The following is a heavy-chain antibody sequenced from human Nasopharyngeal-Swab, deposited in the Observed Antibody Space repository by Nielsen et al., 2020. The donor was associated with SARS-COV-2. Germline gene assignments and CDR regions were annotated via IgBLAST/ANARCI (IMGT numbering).Heavy chain of an antibody. CDR1: GFSLTTYV. D-gene: IGHD3-3*02. CDR2: ISGSSSYI. J-gene: IGHJ3*02. CDR3: ASIGFLEWLSHAFDI. Sequence: GGSLRLSCTASGFSLTTYVMNWVRQAPGKGLEWVSFISGSSSYIYYADSVKGRFTISRDNAKNSLYLQMNSLRAEDTAVYYCASIGFLEWLSHAFDIWGQGTMVTVSS. V-gene: IGHV3-21*01.